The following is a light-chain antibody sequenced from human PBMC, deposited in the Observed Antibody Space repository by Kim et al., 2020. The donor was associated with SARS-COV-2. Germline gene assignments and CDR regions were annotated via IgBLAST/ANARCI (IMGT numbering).Light chain of an antibody. V-gene: IGLV3-19*01. CDR1: SLRSYY. J-gene: IGLJ2*01. CDR2: GKN. CDR3: NSRDSSDNVI. Sequence: VALGQPVTITCQGDSLRSYYATWYQQKPGQAPRLVIYGKNNRPSGIPDRFSGSSSGNTASLTITGTQAGDEADYYCNSRDSSDNVIFGGGTKLTVL.